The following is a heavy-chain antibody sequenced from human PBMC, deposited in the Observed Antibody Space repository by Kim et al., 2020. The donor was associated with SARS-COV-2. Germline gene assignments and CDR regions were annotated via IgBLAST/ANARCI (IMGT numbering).Heavy chain of an antibody. J-gene: IGHJ5*02. V-gene: IGHV3-9*01. CDR3: AKGVTLRYFDWLFPFDP. D-gene: IGHD3-9*01. CDR1: GFTFGDYA. CDR2: ISWNSGSI. Sequence: GGSLRLSCAAPGFTFGDYAMHWVRQAPGKGLEWVSGISWNSGSIGYADSVKGRVTISRDNAKNSLYLQMNSLRAEDTALYYCAKGVTLRYFDWLFPFDPWGQGTLVTVSS.